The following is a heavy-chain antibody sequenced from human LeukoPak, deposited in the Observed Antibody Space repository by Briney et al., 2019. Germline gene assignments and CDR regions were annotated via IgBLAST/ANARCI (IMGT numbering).Heavy chain of an antibody. CDR3: ARNLDTAMATNFDC. CDR2: IYSTGRT. Sequence: GGSLRLSCAASAFTVSSSYMNWVRQAPGKGLEWVSVIYSTGRTEYAESVKGRFTISRDKSKNTLSLEMNSLRAEDTAVYYCARNLDTAMATNFDCWGQGTLVTVSS. V-gene: IGHV3-53*01. J-gene: IGHJ4*02. D-gene: IGHD5-18*01. CDR1: AFTVSSSY.